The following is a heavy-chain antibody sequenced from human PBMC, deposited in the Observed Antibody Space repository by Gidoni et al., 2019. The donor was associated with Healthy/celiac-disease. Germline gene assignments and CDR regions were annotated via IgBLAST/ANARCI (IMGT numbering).Heavy chain of an antibody. CDR1: GGSFSGYY. V-gene: IGHV4-34*01. CDR3: ARGTKAAAIDY. D-gene: IGHD6-13*01. Sequence: QVQLQQWGAGLLKPSETLSLTCAVYGGSFSGYYWSWIRQPPGKGLEWIGEINHSGTTNYNPSLKSRVTRSVDTSKNQFSLKLSSVTAADTAVYYCARGTKAAAIDYWGQGTLVTVSS. CDR2: INHSGTT. J-gene: IGHJ4*02.